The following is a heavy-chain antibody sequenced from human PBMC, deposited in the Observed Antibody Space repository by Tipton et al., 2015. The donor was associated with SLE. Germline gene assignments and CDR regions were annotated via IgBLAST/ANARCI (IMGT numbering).Heavy chain of an antibody. J-gene: IGHJ3*02. V-gene: IGHV4-59*01. D-gene: IGHD3-10*01. CDR3: ARRWFGDQDAFDI. CDR1: GGSISSYY. CDR2: IYYSGST. Sequence: TLSLTCTVSGGSISSYYWSWIRQPPGKGLEWIGYIYYSGSTNYNPSLKSRVTISVDTSKNQFSLKLSSVTAADTAVYYCARRWFGDQDAFDIWGQGTMVTVSS.